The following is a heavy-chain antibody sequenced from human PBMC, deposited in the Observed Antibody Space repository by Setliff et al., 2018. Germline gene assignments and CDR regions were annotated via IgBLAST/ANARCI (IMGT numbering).Heavy chain of an antibody. CDR1: GASITSGVYY. V-gene: IGHV4-31*03. CDR2: IYHNGNT. Sequence: SETLSLTCTVSGASITSGVYYWSWIRQHPGKGLEWIGYIYHNGNTYYNPSLRSRVTISVGTSKKQFSLHLYSVSAADTAVYYCARALYNWNYAGYFDYWGQGTLVTVSS. D-gene: IGHD1-7*01. J-gene: IGHJ4*02. CDR3: ARALYNWNYAGYFDY.